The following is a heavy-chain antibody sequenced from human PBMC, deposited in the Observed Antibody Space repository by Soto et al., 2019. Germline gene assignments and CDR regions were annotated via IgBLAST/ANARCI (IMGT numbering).Heavy chain of an antibody. Sequence: SETLSLTCTVSGVSISSYYWSWIRQPPGKGLEWIGYIYYSGSTNYNPSLKSRVTISVDTSKNQFSLKLSSVTAADTAVYYCARAIDYGDYVWWFDPWGQGTLVTVSS. CDR2: IYYSGST. CDR3: ARAIDYGDYVWWFDP. CDR1: GVSISSYY. V-gene: IGHV4-59*01. D-gene: IGHD4-17*01. J-gene: IGHJ5*02.